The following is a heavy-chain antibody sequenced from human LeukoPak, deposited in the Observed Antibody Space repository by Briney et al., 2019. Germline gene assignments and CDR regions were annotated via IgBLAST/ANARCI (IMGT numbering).Heavy chain of an antibody. CDR3: AGMVRGSAYYYYMDV. Sequence: SQTLSLTCTVSGGSISSGDYYWSWIRQPPGKGLEWIGYIYYSGSTNYNPSLKSRVTISVDTSKNQFSLKLSSVTAADTAVYYCAGMVRGSAYYYYMDVWGKGTTVTVSS. J-gene: IGHJ6*03. CDR1: GGSISSGDYY. CDR2: IYYSGST. D-gene: IGHD3-10*01. V-gene: IGHV4-61*08.